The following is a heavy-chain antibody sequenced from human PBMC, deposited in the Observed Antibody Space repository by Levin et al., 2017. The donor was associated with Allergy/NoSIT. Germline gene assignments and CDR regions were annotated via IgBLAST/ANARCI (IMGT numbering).Heavy chain of an antibody. CDR3: ARGPGGRFDY. CDR2: TYYRSKWYN. CDR1: CSRFSPPRSS. J-gene: IGHJ4*02. V-gene: IGHV6-1*01. Sequence: SETLSLTCALSCSRFSPPRSSFPFLLPSPARGREWLGRTYYRSKWYNDYAVSVKSRITINPDTSKNQFSLQLNSVTPEDTAIYYCARGPGGRFDYWGQGTLVTVSS.